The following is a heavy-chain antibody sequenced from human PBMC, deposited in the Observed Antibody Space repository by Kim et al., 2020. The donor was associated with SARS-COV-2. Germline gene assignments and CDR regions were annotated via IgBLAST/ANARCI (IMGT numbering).Heavy chain of an antibody. J-gene: IGHJ4*02. CDR2: IYYSGST. Sequence: SETLSLTCTVSGGSISSSSYYWGWIRQPPGKGLEWIGSIYYSGSTYYNPSLKSRVTISVDTSKNQFSLKLSSVTAADTAVYYCARHPMLYSSSPLGYWGQGTLVTVSS. D-gene: IGHD6-13*01. CDR3: ARHPMLYSSSPLGY. V-gene: IGHV4-39*01. CDR1: GGSISSSSYY.